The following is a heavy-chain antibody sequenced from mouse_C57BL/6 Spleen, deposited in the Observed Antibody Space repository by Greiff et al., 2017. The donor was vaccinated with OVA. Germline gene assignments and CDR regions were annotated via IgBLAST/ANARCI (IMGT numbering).Heavy chain of an antibody. J-gene: IGHJ1*03. CDR2: INPYNGDT. V-gene: IGHV1-20*01. CDR1: GYSFTGYF. CDR3: ASHYYGSSAGYFDV. Sequence: VQLKESGPELVKPGDSVKISCKASGYSFTGYFMNWVMQSHGKSLEWIGRINPYNGDTFYNQKFKGKATLTVDKSSSTAHMELRSLTSEDSAVYYCASHYYGSSAGYFDVWGTGTTVTVSS. D-gene: IGHD1-1*01.